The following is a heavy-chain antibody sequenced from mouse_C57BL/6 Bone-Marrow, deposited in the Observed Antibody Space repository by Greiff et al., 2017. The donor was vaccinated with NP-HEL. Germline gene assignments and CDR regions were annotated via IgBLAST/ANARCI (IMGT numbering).Heavy chain of an antibody. CDR1: GYTFTSYW. Sequence: QVQLQQPGAELVRPGSSVKLSCKASGYTFTSYWMDRVKQRPGQGLEWIGNIYPSDSETHYNQKFKDKATLTVDKSSSTAYMQLSSLTSEDSAVYYCARSYGNYEEGYWGQGTTLTVSS. CDR3: ARSYGNYEEGY. V-gene: IGHV1-61*01. J-gene: IGHJ2*01. D-gene: IGHD2-10*02. CDR2: IYPSDSET.